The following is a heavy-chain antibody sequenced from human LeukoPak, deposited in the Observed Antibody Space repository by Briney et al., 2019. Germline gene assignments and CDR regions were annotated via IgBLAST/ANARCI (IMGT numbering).Heavy chain of an antibody. V-gene: IGHV3-48*02. Sequence: GGSLRLSCAASGFTFSSYSMNWVRQAPGKGLEWVSYISSSSSTIYYADSVKGRFTISRDNAKNPLYLQMNSLRDEDTAVYYCARVPPKAGYYDFWSGYYDHIDYWGQGTLVTVSS. CDR1: GFTFSSYS. CDR2: ISSSSSTI. D-gene: IGHD3-3*01. CDR3: ARVPPKAGYYDFWSGYYDHIDY. J-gene: IGHJ4*02.